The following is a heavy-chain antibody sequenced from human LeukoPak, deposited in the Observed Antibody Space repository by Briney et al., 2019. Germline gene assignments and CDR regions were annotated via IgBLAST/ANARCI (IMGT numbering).Heavy chain of an antibody. CDR2: ILDSGYST. Sequence: GSLRLSCAASGFTFSSYAMSWVRQAPGKGLEWVSGILDSGYSTYYANSVKGRFTISRDNSNNTLYLQMNSLRAEDTAVYYCAKLGGHPLHNYYVGVWGKGTTVAVSS. D-gene: IGHD3-16*01. V-gene: IGHV3-23*01. CDR3: AKLGGHPLHNYYVGV. CDR1: GFTFSSYA. J-gene: IGHJ6*03.